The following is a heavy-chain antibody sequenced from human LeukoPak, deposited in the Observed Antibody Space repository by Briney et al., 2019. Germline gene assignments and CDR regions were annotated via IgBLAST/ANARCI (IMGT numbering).Heavy chain of an antibody. CDR1: GFTFNNYP. CDR2: ISHDGSDE. D-gene: IGHD7-27*01. Sequence: GGSLRLSCTTSGFTFNNYPMHWVRQAPGKGLEWVATISHDGSDENYADYVKGRFIISRDNSMKSLFLQMNSLIIDDTAVYYCAREGLGFDYWGQRTLVTISS. J-gene: IGHJ4*02. V-gene: IGHV3-30*04. CDR3: AREGLGFDY.